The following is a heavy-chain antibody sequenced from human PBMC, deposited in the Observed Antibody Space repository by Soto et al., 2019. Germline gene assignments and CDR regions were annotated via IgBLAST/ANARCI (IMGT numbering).Heavy chain of an antibody. CDR1: GFTFRSYW. D-gene: IGHD6-19*01. CDR2: INSDGGST. CDR3: ARVRVADYYYYYYGMDV. V-gene: IGHV3-74*01. J-gene: IGHJ6*02. Sequence: PGGSLRLSCAASGFTFRSYWMHWVRQAPGKGLVWVSRINSDGGSTSYADSVKGRFTISRDNAKNTLYLQMNSLRAEDTAVYYCARVRVADYYYYYYGMDVWGQGTTVTVSS.